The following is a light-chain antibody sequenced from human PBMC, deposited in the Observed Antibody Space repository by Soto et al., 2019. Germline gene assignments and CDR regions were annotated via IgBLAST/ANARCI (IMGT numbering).Light chain of an antibody. CDR2: DNN. J-gene: IGLJ2*01. CDR1: SSNIGNKY. V-gene: IGLV1-51*01. CDR3: GTWDNSLSAVV. Sequence: QSVLTQPPSVSAAPGQKVTISCSGSSSNIGNKYVSWYQQLPGTAPKLLIYDNNKRPSGIPDRFSGSKSGTSATLGITGLQTGDEADYYCGTWDNSLSAVVFGGGTKLNVL.